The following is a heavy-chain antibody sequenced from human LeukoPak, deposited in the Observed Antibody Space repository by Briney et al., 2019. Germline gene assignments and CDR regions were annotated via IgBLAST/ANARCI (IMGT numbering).Heavy chain of an antibody. CDR1: GFTFSDYY. J-gene: IGHJ4*02. CDR2: ISSSGSTI. CDR3: ARGPYYDLWSGSQAFDY. Sequence: GGSLRLSCAASGFTFSDYYMSWIRQAPGKGLEWVSYISSSGSTIYYADSVKGRFTISRDNAKNSLYAQMSSLRAEDTAVYYCARGPYYDLWSGSQAFDYWGQGALVTVSS. V-gene: IGHV3-11*04. D-gene: IGHD3-3*01.